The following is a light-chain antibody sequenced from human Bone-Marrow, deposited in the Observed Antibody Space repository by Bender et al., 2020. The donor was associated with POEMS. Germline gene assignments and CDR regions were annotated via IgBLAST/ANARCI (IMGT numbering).Light chain of an antibody. CDR1: SRDVGGYNY. V-gene: IGLV2-11*02. CDR2: DVS. Sequence: QSALTQPRSVSGSPGQSVTISCTGTSRDVGGYNYVSWYQHHPGKAPKVMIYDVSKRPSGVADRFSGSKAGNTASLTISGLQAEDEADYYCCSYAGSYPWVFGGGTKLTVL. J-gene: IGLJ3*02. CDR3: CSYAGSYPWV.